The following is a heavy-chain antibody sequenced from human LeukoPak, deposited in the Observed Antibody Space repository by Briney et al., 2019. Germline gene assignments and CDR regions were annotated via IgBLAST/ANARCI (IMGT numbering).Heavy chain of an antibody. Sequence: PSETLSLTCTVSGGSISSGDYYWTWLRQPPGKGLEWIGNIYYSGSTYYNPSLNSRITISVDTSKNQFSLKLSSVTAADTAVYYCARGSQYYSDSSGYYSHDYWGQGTLVTVSS. CDR2: IYYSGST. CDR3: ARGSQYYSDSSGYYSHDY. V-gene: IGHV4-30-4*01. J-gene: IGHJ4*02. CDR1: GGSISSGDYY. D-gene: IGHD3-22*01.